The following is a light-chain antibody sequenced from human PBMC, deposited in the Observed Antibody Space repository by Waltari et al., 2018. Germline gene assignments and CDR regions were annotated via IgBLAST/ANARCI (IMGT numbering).Light chain of an antibody. Sequence: QSALTQEISLSGTVGQKVTLSCTGNINNIGSYYVGWYQQISNGAPKTVMFGNPLPSGIPDRFSGSKSGTTAFLIISGLQPEDEGDYYCSTWDYTYNVWVFGGGTKVTVL. CDR1: INNIGSYY. CDR3: STWDYTYNVWV. CDR2: GNP. V-gene: IGLV1-44*01. J-gene: IGLJ3*02.